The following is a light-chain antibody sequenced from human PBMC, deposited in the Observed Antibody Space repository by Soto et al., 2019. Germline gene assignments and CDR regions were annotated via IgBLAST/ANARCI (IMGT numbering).Light chain of an antibody. CDR3: QQYGNSPKT. Sequence: EIVLTQSPGTLSLSPGERATLSCRASQSVRRNCLAWYQQKPGQAPRLLIYDVSSRATGSPDRFSGSGSGTDFTLTIGRLELEDFAVYYCQQYGNSPKTFGQGTKVDIK. J-gene: IGKJ1*01. CDR1: QSVRRNC. V-gene: IGKV3-20*01. CDR2: DVS.